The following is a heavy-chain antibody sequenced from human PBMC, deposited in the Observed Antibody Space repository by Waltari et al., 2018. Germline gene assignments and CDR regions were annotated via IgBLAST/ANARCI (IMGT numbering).Heavy chain of an antibody. CDR2: ISSTSSDI. CDR3: AGGYSSYYGMDV. Sequence: EVQLVESWGGLVTPRGSLRPSCAAFVFPFHPYTMNWVRQAPGKGLEWVSSISSTSSDIYYADSVKGRFTISRDNAKSSLYLQLNSLRAEDTAVYYCAGGYSSYYGMDVWGQGTTVTVSS. D-gene: IGHD6-13*01. V-gene: IGHV3-21*02. J-gene: IGHJ6*02. CDR1: VFPFHPYT.